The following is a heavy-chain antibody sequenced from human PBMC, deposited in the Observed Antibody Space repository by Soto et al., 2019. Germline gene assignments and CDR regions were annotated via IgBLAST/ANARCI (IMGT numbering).Heavy chain of an antibody. Sequence: SGPTLVKPTQTLTLTCTFSGFSLSTSGMCVSWIRQPPGKALEWLACIDWDDDKYYSTYLKTRLTISKDTSKNQVVLTMTNMDPVDTATYDCARSSSWSSDAFDIWGQGTMVTVSS. J-gene: IGHJ3*02. CDR3: ARSSSWSSDAFDI. CDR2: IDWDDDK. V-gene: IGHV2-70*11. CDR1: GFSLSTSGMC. D-gene: IGHD6-13*01.